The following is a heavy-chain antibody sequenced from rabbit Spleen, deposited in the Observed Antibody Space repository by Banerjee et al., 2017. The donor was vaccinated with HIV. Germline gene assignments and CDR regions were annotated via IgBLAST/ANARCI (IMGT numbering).Heavy chain of an antibody. CDR1: GFSFSSNDY. D-gene: IGHD8-1*01. J-gene: IGHJ6*01. CDR3: ARDTGSSFSSYGMDL. CDR2: IDGSSSGIA. V-gene: IGHV1S40*01. Sequence: QLLEESGGDLGKPGASLTLTCTASGFSFSSNDYVCWGRQAPGKGLEWISCIDGSSSGIAYSATRTKSRIIIPKTSSTTVTLKMTSLTVADTATYFCARDTGSSFSSYGMDLWGQGTLVTVS.